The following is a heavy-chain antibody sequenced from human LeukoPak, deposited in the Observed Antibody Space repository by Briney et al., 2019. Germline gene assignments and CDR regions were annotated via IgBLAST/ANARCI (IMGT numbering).Heavy chain of an antibody. Sequence: VASVKVSCRASGYTFTGYYMHWVRQAPGQGLEWMRWINPNSGGTNYTQKFQGRVTMTRDTSISTAYMELNRLISDDTAISDDTALYYCARYRESGYRVYDVDYWGQGTLVTVSS. D-gene: IGHD3-22*01. J-gene: IGHJ4*02. CDR1: GYTFTGYY. CDR3: TALYYCARYRESGYRVYDVDY. V-gene: IGHV1-2*02. CDR2: INPNSGGT.